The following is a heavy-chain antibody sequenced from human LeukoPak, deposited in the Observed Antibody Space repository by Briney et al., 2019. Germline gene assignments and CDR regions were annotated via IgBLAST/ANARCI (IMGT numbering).Heavy chain of an antibody. Sequence: GGSLRLSCAASGFNFSSYPMSWVRPAPGKGREWVSAISGSGGSTYYADSVKGRFTISRDNSKNTLYLQMNSLRAGDTAVYYCAKVPSPSYYYYGMDVWGQGTTVTVSS. CDR3: AKVPSPSYYYYGMDV. CDR1: GFNFSSYP. CDR2: ISGSGGST. J-gene: IGHJ6*02. V-gene: IGHV3-23*01.